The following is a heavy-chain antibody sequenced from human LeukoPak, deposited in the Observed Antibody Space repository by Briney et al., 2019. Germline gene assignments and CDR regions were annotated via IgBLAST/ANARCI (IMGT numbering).Heavy chain of an antibody. CDR1: GFTFSSYE. J-gene: IGHJ4*02. CDR3: ARDAVTGYSSGWYKPFPFDY. D-gene: IGHD6-19*01. V-gene: IGHV3-48*03. Sequence: PGRCLRLSCAPSGFTFSSYEMNWVRQAAGKGLEWVSYISSSGSTIYYADSVKGRFTISRDNAKNSLYLQMNSLRAEDTAVYYCARDAVTGYSSGWYKPFPFDYWGQGSLVTVSS. CDR2: ISSSGSTI.